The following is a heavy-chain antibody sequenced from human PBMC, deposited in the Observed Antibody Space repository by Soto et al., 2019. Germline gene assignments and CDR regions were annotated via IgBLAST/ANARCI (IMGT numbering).Heavy chain of an antibody. V-gene: IGHV4-30-4*01. D-gene: IGHD1-1*01. CDR1: GGSISSGDYY. J-gene: IGHJ6*02. CDR2: TYYSGST. Sequence: QVQLQESGPGLVKPSQTLSLTCTVSGGSISSGDYYWSWIRQPPGKGLEWIGYTYYSGSTYYNPSLKSRVTISVDTSKNQFSLKLSSVTAADTAVYYCARDRDWKGYYYGMDVWGQGTTVTVSS. CDR3: ARDRDWKGYYYGMDV.